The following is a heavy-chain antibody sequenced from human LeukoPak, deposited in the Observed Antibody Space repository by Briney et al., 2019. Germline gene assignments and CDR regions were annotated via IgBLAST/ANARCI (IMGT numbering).Heavy chain of an antibody. Sequence: SETLSLTCTVSGGSISSYYWSWIRQPPGKGLEWIGYIYYSGSTNYNPSLKSRVTISVDTSKNQFSLKLSSVTAADTAVYYCAREDTAMATGYYYYYMDVWGKGTTVTVSS. CDR2: IYYSGST. V-gene: IGHV4-59*01. CDR1: GGSISSYY. D-gene: IGHD5-18*01. J-gene: IGHJ6*03. CDR3: AREDTAMATGYYYYYMDV.